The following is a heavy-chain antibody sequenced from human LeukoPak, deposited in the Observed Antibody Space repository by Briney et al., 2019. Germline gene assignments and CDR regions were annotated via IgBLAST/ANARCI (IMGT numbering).Heavy chain of an antibody. V-gene: IGHV3-11*01. J-gene: IGHJ5*02. Sequence: GGSLRLSCAASGFTFSDYYMSWIRQAPGKGLEWVSYISSSGSTIYYVDSVKGRFTISRDNAKNSLYLQMNSLRAEDTAVYYCARLIAAAGTRWFDPWGQGTLVTVSS. CDR3: ARLIAAAGTRWFDP. CDR2: ISSSGSTI. D-gene: IGHD6-13*01. CDR1: GFTFSDYY.